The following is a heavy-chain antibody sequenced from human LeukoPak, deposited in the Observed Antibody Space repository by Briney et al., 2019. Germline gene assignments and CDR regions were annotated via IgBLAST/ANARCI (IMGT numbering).Heavy chain of an antibody. J-gene: IGHJ1*01. CDR2: IYYSGTT. CDR1: GGSISSYY. V-gene: IGHV4-59*01. CDR3: ASEDYCSGGSCYSGYFQH. Sequence: SETLSLTCTVSGGSISSYYWSWIRQPPGKGLEWIGYIYYSGTTNYNPSLKSRVTISVDTSKNQFSLKLSSVTAADTAVYYCASEDYCSGGSCYSGYFQHWGQGTLVTVSS. D-gene: IGHD2-15*01.